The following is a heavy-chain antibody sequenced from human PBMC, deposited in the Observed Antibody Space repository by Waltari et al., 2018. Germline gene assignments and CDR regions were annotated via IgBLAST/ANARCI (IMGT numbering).Heavy chain of an antibody. V-gene: IGHV4-4*02. CDR1: GGSISSSNW. Sequence: QVQLQESGPGLVKPSGTLSLTCAVSGGSISSSNWWSWVRQPPGKGLEWIGEIYPSGGTNCNPSLKRRVTIAVDKSKNQCSLKLSSVTAADTAVYYCARDRWDDSSSWYYFDYWGQGTLVTVSS. D-gene: IGHD6-13*01. CDR2: IYPSGGT. CDR3: ARDRWDDSSSWYYFDY. J-gene: IGHJ4*02.